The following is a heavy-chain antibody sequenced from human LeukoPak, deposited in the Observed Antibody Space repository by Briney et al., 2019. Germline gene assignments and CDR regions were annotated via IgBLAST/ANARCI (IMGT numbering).Heavy chain of an antibody. Sequence: PEASVKVSCKASGYTFTSYGISWVRQAPGQGLEWMGWISAYNGNTNYAQKLQGRVTMTTDTSTSTAYMELRSLRSDDTAVYYCARDLDRRFRGYYYDSSGQSNIVDYWGQGTLVTVSS. D-gene: IGHD3-22*01. CDR1: GYTFTSYG. V-gene: IGHV1-18*01. CDR3: ARDLDRRFRGYYYDSSGQSNIVDY. CDR2: ISAYNGNT. J-gene: IGHJ4*02.